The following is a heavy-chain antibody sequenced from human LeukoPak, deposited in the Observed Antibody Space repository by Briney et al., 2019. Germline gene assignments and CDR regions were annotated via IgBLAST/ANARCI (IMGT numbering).Heavy chain of an antibody. CDR1: GYTFTSYG. Sequence: EASVKVSCKASGYTFTSYGISWVRQAPGQGLEWMGWISAYNGNTNYAQKLQGRVTMTTDTSTSTAYMELRSLRSDDTAVYYCARAYYAPVPDAFDIWGQGTMVTVSS. CDR3: ARAYYAPVPDAFDI. CDR2: ISAYNGNT. V-gene: IGHV1-18*01. D-gene: IGHD2/OR15-2a*01. J-gene: IGHJ3*02.